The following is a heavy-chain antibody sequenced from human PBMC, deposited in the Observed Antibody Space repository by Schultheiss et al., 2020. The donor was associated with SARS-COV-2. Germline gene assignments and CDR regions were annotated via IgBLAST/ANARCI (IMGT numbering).Heavy chain of an antibody. V-gene: IGHV3-23*01. CDR2: ISGSGVST. CDR3: AKDLGGYNYYAMDV. Sequence: GGSLRLSCAASGFTFSSYGMHWVRQAPGKGLEWVSAISGSGVSTYYAASVKGRFTISRDNSKNTLYLQMNSLRAEDTAVYYCAKDLGGYNYYAMDVWGQGTTVTVSS. J-gene: IGHJ6*02. CDR1: GFTFSSYG. D-gene: IGHD3-16*01.